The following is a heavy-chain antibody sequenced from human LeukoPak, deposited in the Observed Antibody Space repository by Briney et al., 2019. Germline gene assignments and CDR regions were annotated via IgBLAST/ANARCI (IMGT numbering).Heavy chain of an antibody. CDR1: GDSISSYY. CDR2: IYYSGSP. D-gene: IGHD2-2*01. J-gene: IGHJ6*02. Sequence: SETLSLTCSVPGDSISSYYWSWSRQPPGKGLGWIGSIYYSGSPNNNPSLKSRVTISVDTSKNQFSLKLSSVTAADTAVYYCARGQDIVVVPAAINYYYGMDVRGQGTTGPVS. V-gene: IGHV4-59*01. CDR3: ARGQDIVVVPAAINYYYGMDV.